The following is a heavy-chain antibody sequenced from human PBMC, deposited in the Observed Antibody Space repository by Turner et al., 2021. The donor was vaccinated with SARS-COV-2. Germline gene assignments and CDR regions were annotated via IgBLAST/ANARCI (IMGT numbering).Heavy chain of an antibody. D-gene: IGHD2-2*01. CDR1: GGSISNYY. Sequence: QVPLQESGPGLVKPSETLSLTCTVSGGSISNYYWNWIRQPAGKGLEWIGRISTSGSTNYNPSLKSRVTMSVDTAKNQFSLELSSVTAADTAVYYCARDSPLASCVYFDDWGQGTLVTVSS. J-gene: IGHJ4*02. CDR3: ARDSPLASCVYFDD. V-gene: IGHV4-4*07. CDR2: ISTSGST.